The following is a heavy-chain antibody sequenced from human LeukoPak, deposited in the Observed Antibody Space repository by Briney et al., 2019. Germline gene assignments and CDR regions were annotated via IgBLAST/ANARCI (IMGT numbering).Heavy chain of an antibody. CDR3: ARDPYGSGRLDV. V-gene: IGHV3-48*03. D-gene: IGHD3-10*01. J-gene: IGHJ6*04. Sequence: GGSLRLSCAASGFTFSSYEMNWVRQAPGKGLEWVSYISSSGNTIYYADSVKGRFTISRDNAKNSLYLQMNSLRAEDTAVYYCARDPYGSGRLDVWGKGTTVTISS. CDR1: GFTFSSYE. CDR2: ISSSGNTI.